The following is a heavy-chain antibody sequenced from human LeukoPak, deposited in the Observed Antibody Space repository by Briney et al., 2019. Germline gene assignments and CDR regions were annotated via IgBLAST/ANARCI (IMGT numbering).Heavy chain of an antibody. J-gene: IGHJ6*02. CDR1: GYTFTGYY. CDR3: ATGRGDYVYYYYYGMDV. V-gene: IGHV1-2*02. Sequence: ASVKVSCKASGYTFTGYYMHWVRQAPGQGLEWMGWINPNSGGTNYAQKFQGRVTMTEDTSTDTAYMELSSLRSEDTAVYYCATGRGDYVYYYYYGMDVWGQGTTVTVSS. CDR2: INPNSGGT. D-gene: IGHD4-17*01.